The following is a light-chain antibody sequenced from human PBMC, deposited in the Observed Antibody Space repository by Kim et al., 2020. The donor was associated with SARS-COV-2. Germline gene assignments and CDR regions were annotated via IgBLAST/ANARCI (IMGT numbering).Light chain of an antibody. J-gene: IGLJ2*01. CDR1: SGRFASSY. V-gene: IGLV6-57*03. CDR3: QSYDSSTLV. CDR2: ESD. Sequence: GKTVTISRTRTSGRFASSYVQWYQQRPGSAPTTIISESDQRPSGVPERFSGSIDSSSRSAFLTISRLRTEDEADYYCQSYDSSTLVFGGGTQLTVL.